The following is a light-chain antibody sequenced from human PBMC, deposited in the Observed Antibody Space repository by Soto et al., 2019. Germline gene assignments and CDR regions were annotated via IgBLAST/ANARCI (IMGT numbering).Light chain of an antibody. J-gene: IGKJ4*01. CDR1: QSISTY. CDR3: QQSYQTPLT. Sequence: DIQMTQSPSSLSASVGDRVTITCRASQSISTYLNWYHQKPGKAPKLLIYAASSLQSGVPSSFSGSGSGTDFTLTISSLQPEDFATYYCQQSYQTPLTFGGGTKVEIK. V-gene: IGKV1-39*01. CDR2: AAS.